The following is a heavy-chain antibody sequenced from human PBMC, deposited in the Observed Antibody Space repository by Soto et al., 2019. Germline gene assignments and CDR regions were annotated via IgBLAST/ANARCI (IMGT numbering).Heavy chain of an antibody. Sequence: QPGGTLRLSCAASGFTISSYGMHRVRQAPGKGLEWVAVISYDGSNKYYADSVKGRFTISRDNSKNTLYLQMNSLRAEDTVVYYCAKDNALTPAYYDFWSGWGWVGMDVWGQGTTVTVSS. D-gene: IGHD3-3*01. CDR2: ISYDGSNK. CDR3: AKDNALTPAYYDFWSGWGWVGMDV. CDR1: GFTISSYG. J-gene: IGHJ6*02. V-gene: IGHV3-30*18.